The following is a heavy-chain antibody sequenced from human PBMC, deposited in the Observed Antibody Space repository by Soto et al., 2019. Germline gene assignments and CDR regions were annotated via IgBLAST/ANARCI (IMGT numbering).Heavy chain of an antibody. CDR3: ARGRWERSGWYYLDY. D-gene: IGHD6-19*01. CDR2: INAGNDDR. CDR1: GYTFTNYA. Sequence: QVHLLQSGAEVKKPGASVKISCKTSGYTFTNYAVHWVRQAPGQSLEWMGWINAGNDDRKYSRTCQDRVTITRDASATTAYMELSLIYGDTAIYYCARGRWERSGWYYLDYWGQGTLVTVSS. V-gene: IGHV1-3*01. J-gene: IGHJ4*02.